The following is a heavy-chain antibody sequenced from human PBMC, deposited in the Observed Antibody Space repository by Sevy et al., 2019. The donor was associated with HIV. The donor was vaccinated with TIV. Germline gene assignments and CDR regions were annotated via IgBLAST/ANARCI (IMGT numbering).Heavy chain of an antibody. CDR2: INSDGSGT. V-gene: IGHV3-74*01. Sequence: GGSLRLSCAASEFTFSSYWMHWVRQAPGKGLVWVSRINSDGSGTSYADSVKGRFTISRDNAKNTLYLQMNSLRAEDTAVYYCARDFWSAQRGMDVWGQGTTVTVSS. D-gene: IGHD3-3*01. J-gene: IGHJ6*02. CDR1: EFTFSSYW. CDR3: ARDFWSAQRGMDV.